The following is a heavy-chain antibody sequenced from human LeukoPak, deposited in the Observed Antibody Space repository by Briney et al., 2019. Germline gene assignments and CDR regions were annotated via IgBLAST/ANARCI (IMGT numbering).Heavy chain of an antibody. D-gene: IGHD3-9*01. V-gene: IGHV4-4*07. Sequence: PSETLSLTCTISGGSMTSYYWSWIRQPAGKGLEWIGRIYTSGSTSYNPSLKSRVTMSVDTSKNQFSLELRSVTAADTALYYCARDYNDILTGCFDYWGQGTLVTVSP. CDR3: ARDYNDILTGCFDY. CDR1: GGSMTSYY. J-gene: IGHJ4*02. CDR2: IYTSGST.